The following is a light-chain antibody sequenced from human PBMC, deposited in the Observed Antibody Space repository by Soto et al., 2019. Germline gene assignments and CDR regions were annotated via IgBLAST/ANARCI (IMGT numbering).Light chain of an antibody. CDR1: QGVSSD. CDR2: AAS. Sequence: EIVMTQSPATLSVSPGERATLSCRASQGVSSDLAWYQQKAGQAPRLLINAASTRATGIPARFSGSGSGTEFTLPISSLQSEDSAVYYCQQYNDWWTFGQGTKVEIK. J-gene: IGKJ1*01. V-gene: IGKV3-15*01. CDR3: QQYNDWWT.